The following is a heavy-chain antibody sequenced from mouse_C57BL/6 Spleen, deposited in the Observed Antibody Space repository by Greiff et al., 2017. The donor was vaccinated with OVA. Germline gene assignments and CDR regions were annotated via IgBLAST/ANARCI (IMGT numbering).Heavy chain of an antibody. Sequence: QVQLQQSGAELARPGASVKLSCKASGYTFTSYGISWVKQRPGQGLEWIGEIYPRSGNTYYNEQFKGQATLTADTSSSTAYMELRSLTSEDSAVYVCARTTAQAAWFAYWGQGTLVTVSA. CDR3: ARTTAQAAWFAY. V-gene: IGHV1-81*01. CDR2: IYPRSGNT. CDR1: GYTFTSYG. D-gene: IGHD3-2*02. J-gene: IGHJ3*01.